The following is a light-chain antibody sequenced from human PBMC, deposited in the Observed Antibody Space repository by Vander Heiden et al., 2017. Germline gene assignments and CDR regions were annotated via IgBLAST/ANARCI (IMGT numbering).Light chain of an antibody. V-gene: IGLV3-21*02. CDR3: QVWDSSSDHVV. J-gene: IGLJ2*01. CDR2: DDS. Sequence: SYVLTQPPSVSVVPGQTARITRGGNNTGSKSVHWYQQNPGQAPVLVVYDDSDRPSGIPERFSGSNSGNTATLTISRVEAGDEADYYCQVWDSSSDHVVFGGGTKLTVL. CDR1: NTGSKS.